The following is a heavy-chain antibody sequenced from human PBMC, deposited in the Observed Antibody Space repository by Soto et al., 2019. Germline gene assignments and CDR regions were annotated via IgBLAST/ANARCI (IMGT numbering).Heavy chain of an antibody. CDR2: ISGSGGST. D-gene: IGHD6-13*01. Sequence: EVQLLESGGGLVQPGGSLRLSCAASGFTFSSYAMSWVRQAPGKGLEWVSAISGSGGSTYYADSVKGRFTISRDNSKNTLYVQMDSRRAEDTAVYYCAKDRGSSYPISLFDPWGQGTLVTVSS. CDR3: AKDRGSSYPISLFDP. CDR1: GFTFSSYA. J-gene: IGHJ5*02. V-gene: IGHV3-23*01.